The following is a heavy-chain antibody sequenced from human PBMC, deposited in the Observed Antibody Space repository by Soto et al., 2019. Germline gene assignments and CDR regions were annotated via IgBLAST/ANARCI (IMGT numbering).Heavy chain of an antibody. J-gene: IGHJ6*02. CDR3: ARGPLSGYESYYYYGMDV. Sequence: SVKVSCKASGSTFSSYAISWVRQAPGQGLEWIGGIIPIFGTANYAQKFQGRVTITADESTSTAYMELSSLRSEDTAVYYCARGPLSGYESYYYYGMDVWGQGTTV. V-gene: IGHV1-69*13. CDR1: GSTFSSYA. D-gene: IGHD5-12*01. CDR2: IIPIFGTA.